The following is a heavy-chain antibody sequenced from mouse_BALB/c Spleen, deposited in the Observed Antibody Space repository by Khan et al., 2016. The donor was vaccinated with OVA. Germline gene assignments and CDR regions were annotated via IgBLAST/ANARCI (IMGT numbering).Heavy chain of an antibody. D-gene: IGHD2-10*01. CDR1: GFSLTNYG. V-gene: IGHV2-6-1*01. Sequence: VQLKESGPGLVAPSQSLSITCTISGFSLTNYGVHWVRQPPGKGLEWLVVIWSDGTTTYDSAPNSRLTISKDNSTSQVFLKMDSLQTDDTAMYYCARQPYFHYYVMDYWGQGTSVTVSS. J-gene: IGHJ4*01. CDR3: ARQPYFHYYVMDY. CDR2: IWSDGTT.